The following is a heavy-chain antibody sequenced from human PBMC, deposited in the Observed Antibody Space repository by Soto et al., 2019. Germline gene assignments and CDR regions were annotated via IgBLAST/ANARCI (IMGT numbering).Heavy chain of an antibody. D-gene: IGHD5-18*01. CDR1: GFTFGDYA. Sequence: GGSLILSCTAPGFTFGDYAMSWFRQAPGKGLEWVGFIRSKAYGGTTEYAASVKGRFTISRDDSKSIAYLQMNSLKTEDTAVYYCTRGWIQLWYPLGMDVWGQGTTVTVSS. CDR2: IRSKAYGGTT. CDR3: TRGWIQLWYPLGMDV. J-gene: IGHJ6*02. V-gene: IGHV3-49*03.